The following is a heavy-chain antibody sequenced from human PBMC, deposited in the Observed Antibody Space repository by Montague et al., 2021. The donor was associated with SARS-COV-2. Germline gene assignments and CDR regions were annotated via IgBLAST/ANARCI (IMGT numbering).Heavy chain of an antibody. CDR2: FCHSGST. V-gene: IGHV4-34*01. CDR1: GSCYSGQY. J-gene: IGHJ4*02. Sequence: SETLSLTCSILGSCYSGQYRSCTRQTSRHEGESNADFCHSGSTNYSPSLKSHVTISLDASKNQCSLKVNSVTAADTALYYCARGVGQRGVLRTSAWSKYPFDSWGPGTVVTVSS. D-gene: IGHD6-19*01. CDR3: ARGVGQRGVLRTSAWSKYPFDS.